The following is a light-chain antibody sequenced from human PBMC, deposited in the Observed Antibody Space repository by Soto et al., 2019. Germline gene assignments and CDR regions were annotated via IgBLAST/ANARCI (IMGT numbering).Light chain of an antibody. CDR1: QSVSSS. CDR3: QQYNNWPLFT. V-gene: IGKV3-15*01. Sequence: ETVMTQSPATLSVSPGERATLSCRSSQSVSSSLAWYQQKPGQAPRLLIYGASTRATGIPVRFSGSGSGTDFTLTISSLQSEDFAVYYCQQYNNWPLFTFGPGTKVDVK. J-gene: IGKJ3*01. CDR2: GAS.